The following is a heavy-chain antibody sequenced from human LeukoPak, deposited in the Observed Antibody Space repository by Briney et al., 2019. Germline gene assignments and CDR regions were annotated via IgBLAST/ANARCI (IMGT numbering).Heavy chain of an antibody. D-gene: IGHD2-2*01. CDR1: GFTFSSYS. CDR2: ISSSSSSTI. Sequence: GGSLRLSCAASGFTFSSYSMNWVRQAPGKGLEWVSYISSSSSSTIYYADSVKGRFTISRDNAKTSLYLQMNSLRAEDTAVYYCVRVLEDCSSTSCLGYWGQGTLVTVSS. J-gene: IGHJ4*02. CDR3: VRVLEDCSSTSCLGY. V-gene: IGHV3-48*01.